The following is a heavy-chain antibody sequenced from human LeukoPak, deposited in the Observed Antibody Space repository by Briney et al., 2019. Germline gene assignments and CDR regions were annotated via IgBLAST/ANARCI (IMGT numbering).Heavy chain of an antibody. CDR3: ARGPDYGSSTSCYAGGY. V-gene: IGHV1-8*03. J-gene: IGHJ4*02. D-gene: IGHD2-2*01. Sequence: GTSVKLSCKASGYTFTSYDINWVRQATGQRLEWMGWMNPKSGNTGYAQKFQGRVTITRNTSISTAYMELSSLRSEDTAVYYCARGPDYGSSTSCYAGGYCGQGALVTVSS. CDR2: MNPKSGNT. CDR1: GYTFTSYD.